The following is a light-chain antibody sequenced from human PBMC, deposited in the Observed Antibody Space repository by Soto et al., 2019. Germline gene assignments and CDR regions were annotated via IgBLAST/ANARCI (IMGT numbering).Light chain of an antibody. Sequence: EIVMTQSPATLSVSPGERATLSCRASQSVSSNLAWYQQKPGQAPRRLIYGASTRATGIPARFSGSGSGTEFNLTISSLQSADFAVYYCQQYNNWPPLTFGGGTKVEIK. J-gene: IGKJ4*01. CDR1: QSVSSN. CDR2: GAS. V-gene: IGKV3-15*01. CDR3: QQYNNWPPLT.